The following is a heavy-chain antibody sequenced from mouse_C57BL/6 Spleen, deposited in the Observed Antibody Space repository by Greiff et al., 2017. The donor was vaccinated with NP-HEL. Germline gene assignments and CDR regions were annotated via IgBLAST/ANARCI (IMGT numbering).Heavy chain of an antibody. CDR2: IDPSDSYT. J-gene: IGHJ4*01. Sequence: QVQLQQPGAELVMPGASVKLSCKASGYTFTSYWMHWVKQRPGQGLEWIGEIDPSDSYTNYNQKFKGKSTLTVYKSSSTAYMQLSSVTSEDAAVYNCARDGRSDGAMDYWGQGTSVTVSS. CDR1: GYTFTSYW. CDR3: ARDGRSDGAMDY. D-gene: IGHD1-1*01. V-gene: IGHV1-69*01.